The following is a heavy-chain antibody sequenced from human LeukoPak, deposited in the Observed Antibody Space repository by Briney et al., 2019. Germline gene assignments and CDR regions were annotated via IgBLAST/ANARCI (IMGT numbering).Heavy chain of an antibody. CDR1: GGTFSSYA. V-gene: IGHV1-69*04. CDR3: ASDGDVGDGYSL. D-gene: IGHD5-24*01. Sequence: GASVKVSCKASGGTFSSYAISWVRQAPGQGLEWMGRIIPILGIANYAQKFQGRVTITADKSTSTAYMELSSLRSEDTAVYYCASDGDVGDGYSLWGQGTLVTVSS. J-gene: IGHJ4*02. CDR2: IIPILGIA.